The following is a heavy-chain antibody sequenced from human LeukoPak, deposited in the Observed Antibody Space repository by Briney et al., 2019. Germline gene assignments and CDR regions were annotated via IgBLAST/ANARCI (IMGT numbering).Heavy chain of an antibody. J-gene: IGHJ5*02. V-gene: IGHV1-2*02. D-gene: IGHD3-3*01. CDR2: INPNSGGT. CDR3: ARRYYDFWSSWFDP. Sequence: GASVKVSCKASGYTFTGYYMHWVRQAPGQGLEWMGWINPNSGGTNYAQKFQGRVTMTRDTSISTAYMELSRLRSDDTAVYYCARRYYDFWSSWFDPWGQGTLVTVSS. CDR1: GYTFTGYY.